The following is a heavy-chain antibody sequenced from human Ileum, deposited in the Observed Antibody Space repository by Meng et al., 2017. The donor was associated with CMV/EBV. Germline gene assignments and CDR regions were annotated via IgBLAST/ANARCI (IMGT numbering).Heavy chain of an antibody. V-gene: IGHV7-4-1*02. D-gene: IGHD5-18*01. CDR3: TRGDGAHTAKYDF. CDR1: GYSFTSYG. Sequence: QVQLVQSGSEFKEPGAPVKVSCKTSGYSFTSYGINWVREAPGQRLEWMGWIDTNTGNPAYAQDFTGRFVFSLDTSVSTAYLQISSLRAEDTAVYYCTRGDGAHTAKYDFWGRGTLVTVSS. CDR2: IDTNTGNP. J-gene: IGHJ4*02.